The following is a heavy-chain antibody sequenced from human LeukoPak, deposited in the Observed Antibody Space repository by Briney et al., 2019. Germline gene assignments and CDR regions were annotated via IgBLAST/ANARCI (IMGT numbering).Heavy chain of an antibody. CDR3: ANSFITIFGVGNAGNYYMDV. Sequence: GGSLRLSCAASGFTFSSYAMHWVRQAPGKGLEWVAVISYDGSNKYYADSVKGRFTISRDNSKNTLYLQMNSLRAEDTAVYYCANSFITIFGVGNAGNYYMDVWGKGTTVTVSS. CDR2: ISYDGSNK. CDR1: GFTFSSYA. D-gene: IGHD3-3*01. J-gene: IGHJ6*03. V-gene: IGHV3-30*01.